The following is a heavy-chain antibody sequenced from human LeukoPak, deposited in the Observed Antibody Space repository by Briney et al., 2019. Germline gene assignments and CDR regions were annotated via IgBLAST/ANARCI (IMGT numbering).Heavy chain of an antibody. D-gene: IGHD1-1*01. CDR3: AREVERATGVVDY. V-gene: IGHV1-2*02. Sequence: ASVKVSCKASGYTFTGYYMHWVRQAPGQGLEWMGWINPNSGGTNYAQKFQGRVTMTRDTSISTAYMELSRLRSDDTAVYYCAREVERATGVVDYWDQGTLVTVSS. CDR2: INPNSGGT. J-gene: IGHJ4*02. CDR1: GYTFTGYY.